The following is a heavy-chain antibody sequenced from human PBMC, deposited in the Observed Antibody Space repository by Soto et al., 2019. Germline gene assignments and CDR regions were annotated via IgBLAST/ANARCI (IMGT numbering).Heavy chain of an antibody. V-gene: IGHV3-23*01. CDR2: ISGSGGST. J-gene: IGHJ5*02. Sequence: EVQLLESGGGLVQPGGSLRLSCAASGFTFSSYAMSWVRQAPGKGLEWVSAISGSGGSTYYADSVKGRFTISRDNSKNTLYLQMNSLRAEDTAVYCCAKDQVVRGVIFWFDPWGQGTLVTVSS. CDR3: AKDQVVRGVIFWFDP. D-gene: IGHD3-10*01. CDR1: GFTFSSYA.